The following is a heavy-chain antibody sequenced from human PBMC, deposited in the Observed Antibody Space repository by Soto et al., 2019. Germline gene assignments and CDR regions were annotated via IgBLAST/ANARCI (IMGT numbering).Heavy chain of an antibody. D-gene: IGHD2-2*01. CDR3: ARDRDIVVVPATREYYYYGMDV. CDR1: GGTFSSYA. V-gene: IGHV1-69*13. CDR2: IIPIFGTS. Sequence: SVKVSCKASGGTFSSYAISWVRQAPGQGLEWMGGIIPIFGTSNYAQKFQGRVTITADESTSTAYMELSSLRSEDTAVYYCARDRDIVVVPATREYYYYGMDVWGQGTTVTVSS. J-gene: IGHJ6*02.